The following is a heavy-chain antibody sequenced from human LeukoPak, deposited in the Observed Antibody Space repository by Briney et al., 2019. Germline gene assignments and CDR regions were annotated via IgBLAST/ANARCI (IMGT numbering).Heavy chain of an antibody. CDR1: GFTFSSYW. CDR2: INSDGSST. J-gene: IGHJ4*02. D-gene: IGHD3-22*01. V-gene: IGHV3-74*01. Sequence: GGSLRLSCAASGFTFSSYWMHWVRQAPGKGLVWVSRINSDGSSTSYADSVKGRFTISRDNAKNTLYLQMNSLRAADTAVYYCARVVRGLGYDSSGYYLYYFDYWGQGTLVTVSS. CDR3: ARVVRGLGYDSSGYYLYYFDY.